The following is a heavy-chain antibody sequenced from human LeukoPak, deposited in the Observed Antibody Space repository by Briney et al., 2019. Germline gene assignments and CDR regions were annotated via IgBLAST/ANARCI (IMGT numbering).Heavy chain of an antibody. Sequence: PGGSLRLSCAASGFTFSSYAMSWVRQAPGKGLEWVSAISGSGGSTYYADSVKGRFTISRDNSKNTLYLQMNSLRAEDTAVYYCAKDGGAYYDSSGYYPISAYFDYWGQGTLVTVSS. D-gene: IGHD3-22*01. CDR2: ISGSGGST. CDR1: GFTFSSYA. J-gene: IGHJ4*02. V-gene: IGHV3-23*01. CDR3: AKDGGAYYDSSGYYPISAYFDY.